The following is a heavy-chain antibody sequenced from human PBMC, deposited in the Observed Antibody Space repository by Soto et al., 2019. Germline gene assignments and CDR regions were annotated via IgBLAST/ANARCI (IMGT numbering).Heavy chain of an antibody. CDR3: ARVRSGSSRSSAFDI. V-gene: IGHV1-2*02. Sequence: GASVNVSCKASGYTFTGDYMHWVRQAPGQGLEWMGWINPNSGGTNYAQKFQGRVTMTRDTSISTAYMELSRLRSDDTAVYYCARVRSGSSRSSAFDIWGQGTMVTVSS. D-gene: IGHD1-26*01. CDR2: INPNSGGT. CDR1: GYTFTGDY. J-gene: IGHJ3*02.